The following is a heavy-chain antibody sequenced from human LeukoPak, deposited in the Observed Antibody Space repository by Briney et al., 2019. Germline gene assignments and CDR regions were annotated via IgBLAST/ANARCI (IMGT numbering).Heavy chain of an antibody. CDR3: ASDPRDGGQNV. D-gene: IGHD5-24*01. CDR2: IRNSDGMT. CDR1: GFTFDDYA. Sequence: PGGSLRLSCAASGFTFDDYAMHWVRQAPGKGLEWVSGIRNSDGMTYYADSVRGRFTISTDNSKNTLYLQMNSLRPEDSAVYYCASDPRDGGQNVWGKGTTVTVSS. J-gene: IGHJ6*04. V-gene: IGHV3-23*01.